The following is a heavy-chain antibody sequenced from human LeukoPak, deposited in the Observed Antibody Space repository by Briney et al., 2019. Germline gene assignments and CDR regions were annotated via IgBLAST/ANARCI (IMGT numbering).Heavy chain of an antibody. V-gene: IGHV3-23*01. CDR3: AKAGGDYVLFDY. D-gene: IGHD4-17*01. CDR1: GFTFSSYA. Sequence: PGGSLRLSCAVSGFTFSSYAMSWVRQAPGKGLEWVSAISGSGGSTYYADSVKGRFTISRDNSKNTLYLQMNSLRAEDTAVYYCAKAGGDYVLFDYWGQGTLVTVSS. CDR2: ISGSGGST. J-gene: IGHJ4*02.